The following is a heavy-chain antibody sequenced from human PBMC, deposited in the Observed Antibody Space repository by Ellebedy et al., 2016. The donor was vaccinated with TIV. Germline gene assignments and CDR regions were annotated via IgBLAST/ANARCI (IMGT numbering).Heavy chain of an antibody. J-gene: IGHJ5*02. CDR2: IKQDGGEK. CDR1: GFTFSSNW. D-gene: IGHD2-21*02. Sequence: PGGSLRLSCAASGFTFSSNWMAWFRQAPGTGLEWVANIKQDGGEKYYVDSVKGRFTISRDNGKNSLYLQMNNLRADDTAVYYCARVGGDNLWVFDPWGQGTLVTVSS. CDR3: ARVGGDNLWVFDP. V-gene: IGHV3-7*03.